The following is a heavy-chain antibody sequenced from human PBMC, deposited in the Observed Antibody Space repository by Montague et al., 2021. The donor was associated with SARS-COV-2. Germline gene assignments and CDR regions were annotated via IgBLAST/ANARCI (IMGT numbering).Heavy chain of an antibody. V-gene: IGHV3-33*01. Sequence: SLRLSCAASGFTHSKYGVHWVRQAPGKGLEWVASVWNDGSKKHHADPVKGRFTISRDNSNNMLYMQMDSLGADDAGVYYCVGDPGDPDTFDFWGQGTQVTVSS. CDR2: VWNDGSKK. CDR1: GFTHSKYG. CDR3: VGDPGDPDTFDF. D-gene: IGHD7-27*01. J-gene: IGHJ4*02.